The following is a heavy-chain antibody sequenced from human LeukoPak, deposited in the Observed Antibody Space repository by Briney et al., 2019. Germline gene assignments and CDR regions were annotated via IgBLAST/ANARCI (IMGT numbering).Heavy chain of an antibody. J-gene: IGHJ3*02. D-gene: IGHD2-2*01. CDR2: INAGNGNT. CDR1: GYTFTTYA. V-gene: IGHV1-3*01. CDR3: ASRREYCSTTSCSATFDI. Sequence: ASVKVSCKASGYTFTTYAMHWVRQAPGQRLEWMGWINAGNGNTKYSQKFQGRVTITRDTSTSTAYMELSSLRSEDTAVYYCASRREYCSTTSCSATFDIWGQGTMVTVSS.